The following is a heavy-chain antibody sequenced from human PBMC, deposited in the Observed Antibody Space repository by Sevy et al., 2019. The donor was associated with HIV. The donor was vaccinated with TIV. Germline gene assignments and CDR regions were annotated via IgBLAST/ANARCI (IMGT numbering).Heavy chain of an antibody. CDR3: ARESASGTPGGVYYYYYNMDV. CDR1: GFTFSSFS. V-gene: IGHV3-48*01. Sequence: GGSLRLSCAASGFTFSSFSMNWVRQAPGKGPEWISYISTRSSSIYYADPMKGRFTISRDNSKNSLYLQMNSLRAEDTAVYYCARESASGTPGGVYYYYYNMDVWGQGTTVTVSS. J-gene: IGHJ6*02. D-gene: IGHD6-13*01. CDR2: ISTRSSSI.